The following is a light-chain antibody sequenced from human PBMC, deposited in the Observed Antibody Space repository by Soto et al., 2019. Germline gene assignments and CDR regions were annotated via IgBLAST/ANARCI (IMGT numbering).Light chain of an antibody. V-gene: IGKV3-20*01. CDR1: QSLSSSY. CDR2: GAS. J-gene: IGKJ1*01. Sequence: EIVLTQSPGTLSLSPGERATLSCRASQSLSSSYLAWYQQKPGQAPRLLISGASSRATGIPVRFSGSGSGTDFTLTISRLEPEDFAIYYCQQYGSSPWTVGPGTKVEIK. CDR3: QQYGSSPWT.